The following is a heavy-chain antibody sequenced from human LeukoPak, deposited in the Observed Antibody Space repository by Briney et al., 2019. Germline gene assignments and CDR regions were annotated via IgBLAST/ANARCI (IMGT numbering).Heavy chain of an antibody. D-gene: IGHD3/OR15-3a*01. CDR3: ARGGLPRENWFDP. V-gene: IGHV4-4*07. Sequence: SETLSLTCTVADGSISTYYWSWIRQPAGKGLEWIGRIYTTGSTNYNPTLKSRVTMSVDTSKNQFSLKLTSVTAADTAVYYCARGGLPRENWFDPWGQGTLVTVSS. J-gene: IGHJ5*02. CDR1: DGSISTYY. CDR2: IYTTGST.